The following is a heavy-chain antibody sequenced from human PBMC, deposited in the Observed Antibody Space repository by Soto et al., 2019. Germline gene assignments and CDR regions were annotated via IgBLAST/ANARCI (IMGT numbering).Heavy chain of an antibody. CDR3: ARGTTTSAFSAMDV. Sequence: QVQRVESGGGVVQPGRSLRLSCAASGFTFSYHALNWVRQAPGKGLEWVAVISYDGDNKYIAESVKGRFTISRDNSKNTVSLQMNSLSAEDTALYFCARGTTTSAFSAMDVWGQGTTVTVSS. V-gene: IGHV3-30-3*01. D-gene: IGHD1-1*01. CDR2: ISYDGDNK. CDR1: GFTFSYHA. J-gene: IGHJ6*02.